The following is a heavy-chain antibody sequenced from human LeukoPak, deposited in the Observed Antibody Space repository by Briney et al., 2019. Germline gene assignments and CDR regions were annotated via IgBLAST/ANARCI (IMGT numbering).Heavy chain of an antibody. Sequence: GRSLRLSCAASGFIFDTYGMHWVRQAPGKGLEWVAVIWYDGSKKYYADSVKGRFTISRDNSKKTLDLQMNSLRAEDTALYYCATASRGGDSIYWGQGTLVTVSS. CDR3: ATASRGGDSIY. CDR1: GFIFDTYG. J-gene: IGHJ4*02. V-gene: IGHV3-33*03. CDR2: IWYDGSKK. D-gene: IGHD2-21*02.